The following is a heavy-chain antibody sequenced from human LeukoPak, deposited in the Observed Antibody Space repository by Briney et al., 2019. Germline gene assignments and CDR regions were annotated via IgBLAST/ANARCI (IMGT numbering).Heavy chain of an antibody. CDR3: AKSYSYYHMDD. J-gene: IGHJ6*03. CDR1: GFTFSSHP. Sequence: PGGSLRLSCAASGFTFSSHPMSWVRLAPGKGLEWVSSIRRSGDSTYYADSVKGRFTISRDNTKNTLYLQMNSLRGDDTAVYYCAKSYSYYHMDDWGKGTSVTVSS. V-gene: IGHV3-23*01. CDR2: IRRSGDST.